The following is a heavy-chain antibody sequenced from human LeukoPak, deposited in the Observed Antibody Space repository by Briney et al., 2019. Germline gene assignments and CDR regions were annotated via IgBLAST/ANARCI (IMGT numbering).Heavy chain of an antibody. V-gene: IGHV4-59*08. Sequence: PSETLSLTCTVSGGSISSYYWSWIRQPPGKGLESIGYIYYSNTNYNPSLKSRVTISVDTSKNQFSLKLSSVTAADTAVYYCARRNYGDYGLYYFDYWGQGTLVTVSS. CDR1: GGSISSYY. J-gene: IGHJ4*02. CDR3: ARRNYGDYGLYYFDY. D-gene: IGHD4-17*01. CDR2: IYYSNT.